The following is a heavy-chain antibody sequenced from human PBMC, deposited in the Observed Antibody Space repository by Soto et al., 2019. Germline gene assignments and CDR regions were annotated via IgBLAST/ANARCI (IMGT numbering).Heavy chain of an antibody. CDR1: GGTLRNYG. J-gene: IGHJ6*02. CDR3: SRGDATKIVVTTYYGMDV. D-gene: IGHD4-17*01. V-gene: IGHV1-69*12. CDR2: IIPVFGTA. Sequence: QVQLVQSGAEVKKPGSSVRVSCKASGGTLRNYGISWVRQAPGQGLEWMGGIIPVFGTANYAQKFQGRVTITEDESTSTVYMVVTSLRYEDTAVYYCSRGDATKIVVTTYYGMDVWGQGTTVTVSS.